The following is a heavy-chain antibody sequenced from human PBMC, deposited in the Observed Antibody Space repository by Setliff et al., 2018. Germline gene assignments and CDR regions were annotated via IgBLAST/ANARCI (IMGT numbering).Heavy chain of an antibody. Sequence: ASVKVSCKASGYTFTDYYTHWVRQAPGQGLEWMGMINPGGGSTTYAQKFQGRVTMTRDTSTSTVYMELSSLRTEDTAVYYCARGYYDSYARYYVVGDYWGQGTPVTVS. CDR1: GYTFTDYY. D-gene: IGHD3-22*01. CDR3: ARGYYDSYARYYVVGDY. V-gene: IGHV1-46*01. CDR2: INPGGGST. J-gene: IGHJ4*02.